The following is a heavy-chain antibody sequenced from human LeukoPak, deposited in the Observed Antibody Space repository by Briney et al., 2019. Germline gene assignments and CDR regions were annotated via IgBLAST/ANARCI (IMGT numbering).Heavy chain of an antibody. D-gene: IGHD6-25*01. CDR1: GFTFSSYS. V-gene: IGHV3-21*01. Sequence: GGSLRLSCAASGFTFSSYSMNWVRQAPGKGLEWVSSISSDSSHMYYADSVKGRFTISRDNAKNSLHLQMNRLRAEETAVYYCARVKEAAAFDYWGQGALVTVSS. CDR2: ISSDSSHM. J-gene: IGHJ4*02. CDR3: ARVKEAAAFDY.